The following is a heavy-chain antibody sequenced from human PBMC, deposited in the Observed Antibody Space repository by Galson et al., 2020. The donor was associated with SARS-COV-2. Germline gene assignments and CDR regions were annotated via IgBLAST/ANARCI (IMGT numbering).Heavy chain of an antibody. J-gene: IGHJ3*01. CDR1: GFTFNSYG. D-gene: IGHD3-16*01. CDR3: AKRLGLGTFDF. V-gene: IGHV3-30*18. Sequence: GESLKISCAASGFTFNSYGMNWVRQAPGKGLEWVAFISYDGRNKYYADSAKGRFTISRDNSNNMVFLQMNSLRAEDTAMFYCAKRLGLGTFDFWGQGTMVTVSS. CDR2: ISYDGRNK.